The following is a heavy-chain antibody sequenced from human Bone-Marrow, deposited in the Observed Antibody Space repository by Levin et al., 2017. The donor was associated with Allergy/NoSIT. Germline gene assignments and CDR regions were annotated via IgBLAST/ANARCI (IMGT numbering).Heavy chain of an antibody. D-gene: IGHD2-15*01. CDR3: ASPYCSGGSCYWGSDAFDI. CDR1: GGSISSRSYY. V-gene: IGHV4-39*07. Sequence: SCTVSGGSISSRSYYWGWIRQPPGEGLEWIGSIYYSGSTYYNPSLKSRVTISVDTSKNQFSLKLSSVTAADTAVYYCASPYCSGGSCYWGSDAFDIWGQGTMVTVSS. J-gene: IGHJ3*02. CDR2: IYYSGST.